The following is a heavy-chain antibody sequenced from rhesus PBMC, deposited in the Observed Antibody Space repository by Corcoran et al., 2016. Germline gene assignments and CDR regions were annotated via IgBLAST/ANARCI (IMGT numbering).Heavy chain of an antibody. Sequence: QVQLQESGPAVVKPSETLSLTCTVSGGSMTTRYWWRWIRQSPGQGLEWFGGVYGSGGGSDYSPVLKSRVSSSMDTSKNQLSLKRTSVTAADTAVYYCASTDCSKSDCSTGDFWGQGGLVTVSS. D-gene: IGHD4-23*01. CDR1: GGSMTTRYW. CDR2: VYGSGGGS. V-gene: IGHV4-93*02. CDR3: ASTDCSKSDCSTGDF. J-gene: IGHJ4*01.